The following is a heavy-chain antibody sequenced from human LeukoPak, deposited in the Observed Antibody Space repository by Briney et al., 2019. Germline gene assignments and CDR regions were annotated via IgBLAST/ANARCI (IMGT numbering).Heavy chain of an antibody. CDR1: GFIFKNFG. D-gene: IGHD6-13*01. CDR3: ARDLGIPAAEYFDY. Sequence: AGGSLRLPCAASGFIFKNFGMYWVRQAPGKGLEWVAFIRYDGSRTYYTDSVKGRFTISRDNSNNTLYLQMNSLRPEDTAVYYCARDLGIPAAEYFDYWGQGTLVTVSS. CDR2: IRYDGSRT. V-gene: IGHV3-30*02. J-gene: IGHJ4*02.